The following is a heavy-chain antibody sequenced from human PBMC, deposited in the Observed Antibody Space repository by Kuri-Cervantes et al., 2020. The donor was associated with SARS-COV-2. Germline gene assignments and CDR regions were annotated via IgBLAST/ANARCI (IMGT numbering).Heavy chain of an antibody. CDR1: GFTFSSYW. V-gene: IGHV3-74*01. J-gene: IGHJ4*02. CDR2: INSDGSST. CDR3: ARDQSGSYYFGYFDY. D-gene: IGHD1-26*01. Sequence: GGSLRLSCAASGFTFSSYWMHWVRQAPGKGLVWVSRINSDGSSTSYADSVKGRFTISRDNGKNTLYLQMNSLRAEDTAVYYCARDQSGSYYFGYFDYWGQGTLVTVSS.